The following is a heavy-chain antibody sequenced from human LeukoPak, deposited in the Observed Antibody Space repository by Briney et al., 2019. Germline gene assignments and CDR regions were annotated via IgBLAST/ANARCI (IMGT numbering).Heavy chain of an antibody. Sequence: GESLKISCKGVGYSFTNYWIGWVRQMPGEGMEGMGVIYPGDSRVRYNPSFQGQVTISVDKSVSTAYLQWISLKASDTAMYYCACRDLSSTWSYPWGQGTLVTVSS. CDR2: IYPGDSRV. V-gene: IGHV5-51*01. J-gene: IGHJ5*02. CDR3: ACRDLSSTWSYP. CDR1: GYSFTNYW. D-gene: IGHD6-13*01.